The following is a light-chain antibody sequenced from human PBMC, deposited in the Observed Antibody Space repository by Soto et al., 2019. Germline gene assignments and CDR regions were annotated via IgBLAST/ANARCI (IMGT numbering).Light chain of an antibody. CDR3: SSYTTSGSRL. Sequence: QSALTQPASVSGSPGQSITISCTGSSSDIGAYNYVSWYQQHPGKAPKLMIYDVSRRPSGISDRFSGSKSGNTASLTISGLQAEDEADYYCSSYTTSGSRLFGGGTKLTVL. CDR2: DVS. CDR1: SSDIGAYNY. J-gene: IGLJ2*01. V-gene: IGLV2-14*03.